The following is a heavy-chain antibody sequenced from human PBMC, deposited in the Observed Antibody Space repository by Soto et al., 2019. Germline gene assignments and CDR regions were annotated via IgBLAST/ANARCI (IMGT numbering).Heavy chain of an antibody. J-gene: IGHJ4*02. V-gene: IGHV3-9*01. CDR1: GFTFDDYA. Sequence: GGSLRLSCAASGFTFDDYAMHWVRQAPGKGLEWVSGISWNSGSIGYADSVKGRFTISRDNAKNSLYLQMNSLRAEDTALYYCAKASIRLGELSLLGGFDYWGQGTLVTVSS. D-gene: IGHD3-16*02. CDR3: AKASIRLGELSLLGGFDY. CDR2: ISWNSGSI.